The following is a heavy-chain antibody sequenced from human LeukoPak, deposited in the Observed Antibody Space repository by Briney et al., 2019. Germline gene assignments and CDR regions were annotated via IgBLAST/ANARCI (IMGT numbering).Heavy chain of an antibody. D-gene: IGHD5-18*01. CDR2: INSDGSSI. CDR3: TRGGGHSYGAFDY. J-gene: IGHJ4*02. Sequence: GGSLRLSCATSGFTFNNYWIHWVRQAPGKGLVWVSHINSDGSSIRYADSVKGRFTISRDNAENTLYPQMNSLRAEDTAVYYCTRGGGHSYGAFDYWGQGTLVTVSS. CDR1: GFTFNNYW. V-gene: IGHV3-74*01.